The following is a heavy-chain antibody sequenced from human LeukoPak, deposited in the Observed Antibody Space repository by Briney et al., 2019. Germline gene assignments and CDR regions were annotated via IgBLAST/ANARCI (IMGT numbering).Heavy chain of an antibody. D-gene: IGHD1-26*01. CDR2: ITDSGIRT. J-gene: IGHJ4*02. V-gene: IGHV3-23*01. CDR3: AKGSRGSYDY. CDR1: GFIFNSYA. Sequence: GGSLRLSCAASGFIFNSYAMAWVRQGPEKGLEWVSSITDSGIRTYYADSVKGRFTISRDNSKNTLFLQMNSLGAEDTAVYYCAKGSRGSYDYWGQGTLVTVSS.